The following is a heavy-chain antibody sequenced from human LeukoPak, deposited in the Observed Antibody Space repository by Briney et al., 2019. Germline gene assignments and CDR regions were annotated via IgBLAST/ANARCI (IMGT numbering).Heavy chain of an antibody. CDR3: ASGNSGSYYLIDY. D-gene: IGHD1-26*01. CDR1: GFTFSDYY. V-gene: IGHV3-11*01. J-gene: IGHJ4*02. CDR2: ISSSGSTI. Sequence: GGSLRLSCAASGFTFSDYYMSWVRQAPGKGLEWVSYISSSGSTIYYADSVKGRFTISRDNAKNSLYLQMNSLRAEDTAVYYCASGNSGSYYLIDYWGQGTLVTVSS.